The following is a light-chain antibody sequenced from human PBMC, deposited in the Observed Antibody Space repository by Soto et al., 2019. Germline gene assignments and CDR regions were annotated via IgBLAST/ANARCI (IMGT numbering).Light chain of an antibody. J-gene: IGKJ3*01. Sequence: ETVLTQSPGTLSLSPGERVTLSCRTSHSVDTKYLAWYQQKPGQIPRLLIYGASTRATGIPDRFSGSGSGTDFTLTISRLEPEDFAVYYCQVYSASFGPGTTVDVK. CDR2: GAS. CDR3: QVYSAS. V-gene: IGKV3-20*01. CDR1: HSVDTKY.